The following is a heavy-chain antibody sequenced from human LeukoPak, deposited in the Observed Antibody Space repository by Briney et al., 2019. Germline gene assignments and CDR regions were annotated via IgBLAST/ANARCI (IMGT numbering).Heavy chain of an antibody. D-gene: IGHD2-8*01. CDR1: GYTFTGYY. V-gene: IGHV1-2*02. J-gene: IGHJ4*02. CDR2: INPNSGGT. Sequence: ASVNVSCKASGYTFTGYYMHWVRQAPGQGLEWMGWINPNSGGTNYAQKFQGRVTMTRDTSISTAYMELSRLRSDDTAVYYCARVGDIVLMVYDYWGQGTLVTVSS. CDR3: ARVGDIVLMVYDY.